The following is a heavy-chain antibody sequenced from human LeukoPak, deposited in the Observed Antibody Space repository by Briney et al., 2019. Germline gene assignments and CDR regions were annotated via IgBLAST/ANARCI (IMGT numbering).Heavy chain of an antibody. CDR1: GGSISSYY. J-gene: IGHJ4*02. V-gene: IGHV4-59*08. CDR3: ARQEGGIVGPY. CDR2: IYYSGST. D-gene: IGHD1-26*01. Sequence: PSETLSLTCTVSGGSISSYYWSWIRQPPGKGLEWIGYIYYSGSTNYNPSLKSRVTMSVDTSKNQFSLKLHSVTAADTAVYYCARQEGGIVGPYWGQGTLVTVSS.